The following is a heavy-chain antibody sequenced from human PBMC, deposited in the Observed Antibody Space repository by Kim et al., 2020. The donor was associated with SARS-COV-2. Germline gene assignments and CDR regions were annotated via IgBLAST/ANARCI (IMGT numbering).Heavy chain of an antibody. CDR3: FRSNWAGDDS. Sequence: ASVKVSCKASGYTGTDNYIHWVRQAPGQGLEWMGWSHRESGGTYYEQKFQGRLTMTRDTSISTFYMELSRLRSDDTALYYCFRSNWAGDDSWGQGSLVTVSS. J-gene: IGHJ5*01. CDR1: GYTGTDNY. V-gene: IGHV1-2*02. CDR2: SHRESGGT. D-gene: IGHD7-27*01.